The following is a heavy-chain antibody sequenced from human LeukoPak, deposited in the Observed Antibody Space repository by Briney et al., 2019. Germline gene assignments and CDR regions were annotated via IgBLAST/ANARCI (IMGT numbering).Heavy chain of an antibody. Sequence: ASVKVPCKASGYTFTSYDINWVRQATGQGLEWMGWMNPNSGNTGYAQKFQGRVTMTRNTSISTAYMELSSLRSEDTAVYYCARPGTNFGINWFDPWGQGTLVTVSS. V-gene: IGHV1-8*01. CDR1: GYTFTSYD. CDR2: MNPNSGNT. J-gene: IGHJ5*02. CDR3: ARPGTNFGINWFDP. D-gene: IGHD3-3*01.